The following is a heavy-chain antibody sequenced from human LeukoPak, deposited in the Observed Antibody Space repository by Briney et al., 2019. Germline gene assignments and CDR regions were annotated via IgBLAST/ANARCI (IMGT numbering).Heavy chain of an antibody. Sequence: GASVKFSCKASGYTFNTYGISWVRQARGQGLEWMGWISADSGNTNYAQKFQGAVTMTTDTSTSTAYMELRSLRSDDTAVYYCARDLRGWSYYFDYWGQGTLLTVSS. CDR3: ARDLRGWSYYFDY. J-gene: IGHJ4*02. CDR1: GYTFNTYG. CDR2: ISADSGNT. D-gene: IGHD6-19*01. V-gene: IGHV1-18*01.